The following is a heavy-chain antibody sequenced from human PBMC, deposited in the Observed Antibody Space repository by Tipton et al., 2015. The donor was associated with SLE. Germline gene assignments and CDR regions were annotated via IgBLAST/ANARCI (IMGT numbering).Heavy chain of an antibody. CDR2: IYHSGST. CDR3: ARDPAGMATYSPPFFDL. CDR1: GGSISSYY. V-gene: IGHV4-38-2*02. D-gene: IGHD5-24*01. Sequence: TLSLTCTVSGGSISSYYWSWIRQPPGKGLEWIGSIYHSGSTYYNPSLKSRVTISVDTSKNQFSLKLSSVTAADTAVYYCARDPAGMATYSPPFFDLWGRGTLVTVSS. J-gene: IGHJ2*01.